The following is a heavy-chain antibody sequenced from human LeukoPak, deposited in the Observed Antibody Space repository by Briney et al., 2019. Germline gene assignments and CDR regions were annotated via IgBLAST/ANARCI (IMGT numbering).Heavy chain of an antibody. D-gene: IGHD3-9*01. CDR2: IYHSGST. V-gene: IGHV4-30-2*01. CDR3: AGAYYDILTGYSHFDY. J-gene: IGHJ4*02. CDR1: GGSISSGGYS. Sequence: PSETLSLTCTVSGGSISSGGYSWSWIRQPPGKGLEWIGYIYHSGSTYYNPSLKSRVTISVDRSKNQFSLKLSSVTAADTAVYYCAGAYYDILTGYSHFDYWGQGTLVTVSS.